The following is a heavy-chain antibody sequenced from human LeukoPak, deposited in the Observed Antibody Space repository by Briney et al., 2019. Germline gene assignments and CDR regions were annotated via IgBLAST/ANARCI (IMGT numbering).Heavy chain of an antibody. CDR1: GFTFSSYA. V-gene: IGHV3-30*04. D-gene: IGHD1-26*01. CDR2: ISYDGSNK. CDR3: ARVLAYSGSYEDY. Sequence: PGGSLSLSCAASGFTFSSYAMHWVRQAPGKGLEWVAVISYDGSNKYYADSVKGRFTISRDNSKNTLYLQMNSLRAEDTAVYYCARVLAYSGSYEDYWGQGTLVTVSS. J-gene: IGHJ4*02.